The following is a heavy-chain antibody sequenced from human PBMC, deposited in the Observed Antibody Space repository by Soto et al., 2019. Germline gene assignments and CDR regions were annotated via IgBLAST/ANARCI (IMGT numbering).Heavy chain of an antibody. CDR1: GFTLSSYA. D-gene: IGHD6-19*01. Sequence: EVQLLESGGDLVQPGGSLRLSCAASGFTLSSYAMTWVRQAPGKGLEWVSSISGSGGTTYYGDSVKGRFTVSRDNYKNTVYRQMDSLRAEDTAVYFCARGSAFRVAVTGTDWFDPWGQGTLVTVSS. CDR3: ARGSAFRVAVTGTDWFDP. V-gene: IGHV3-23*01. J-gene: IGHJ5*02. CDR2: ISGSGGTT.